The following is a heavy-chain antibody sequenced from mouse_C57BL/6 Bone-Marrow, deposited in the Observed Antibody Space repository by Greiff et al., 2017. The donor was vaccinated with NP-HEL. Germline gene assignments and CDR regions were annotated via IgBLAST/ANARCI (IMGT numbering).Heavy chain of an antibody. CDR3: ARKAQATGYYAMDY. J-gene: IGHJ4*01. D-gene: IGHD3-2*02. CDR2: IYPGSGST. Sequence: QVQLQQSGAELVKPGASVKMSCKASGYTFTSYWITWVKQRPGQGLEWIGDIYPGSGSTNYNEKVKSKATLTVDPSSSTTYMQLRSLTSEDSAVYYCARKAQATGYYAMDYWGQGTSVTVSS. V-gene: IGHV1-55*01. CDR1: GYTFTSYW.